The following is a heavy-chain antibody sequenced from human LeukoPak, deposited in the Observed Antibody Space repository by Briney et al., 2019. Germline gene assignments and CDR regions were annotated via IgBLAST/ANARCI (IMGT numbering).Heavy chain of an antibody. CDR3: ARDLVTVTKGFDI. J-gene: IGHJ3*02. Sequence: PSETLSLTCAVSDDSFSSHYWTWIRQPPGKGREWIGYISYIGRTNYNPSLKSRVTISIDTSKNQFSLKLTSVTAADTAVYYCARDLVTVTKGFDIWGQGTMVSAFS. D-gene: IGHD4-17*01. CDR2: ISYIGRT. V-gene: IGHV4-59*11. CDR1: DDSFSSHY.